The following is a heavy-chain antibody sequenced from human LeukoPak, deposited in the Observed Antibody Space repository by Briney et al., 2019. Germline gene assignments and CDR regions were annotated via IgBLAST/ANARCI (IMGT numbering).Heavy chain of an antibody. V-gene: IGHV4-4*07. CDR3: ARGRQRWLQLGAFDI. J-gene: IGHJ3*02. CDR1: GGSISSYY. Sequence: SETLSLTCTVSGGSISSYYWSWIRQPAGKGLEWIGRIYTSGSTNYNPSLKSRVTMSVDTSKNQFSLKLNSVTAADTAVYYCARGRQRWLQLGAFDIWGQGTMVTVSS. CDR2: IYTSGST. D-gene: IGHD5-24*01.